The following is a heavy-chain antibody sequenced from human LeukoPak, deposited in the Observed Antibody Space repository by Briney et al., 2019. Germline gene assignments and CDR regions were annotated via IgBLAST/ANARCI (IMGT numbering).Heavy chain of an antibody. CDR3: ASFDSGYDSGIDY. D-gene: IGHD5-12*01. V-gene: IGHV4-30-2*01. CDR2: IYHSGST. CDR1: GGSISSGGYS. Sequence: SETLSLTCAVSGGSISSGGYSWSWIRQPPGQGLEWIGYIYHSGSTYYNPSLKSRVTISVDRSKNQFSLKLSSVTAADTAVYYCASFDSGYDSGIDYWGQGTLVTVSS. J-gene: IGHJ4*02.